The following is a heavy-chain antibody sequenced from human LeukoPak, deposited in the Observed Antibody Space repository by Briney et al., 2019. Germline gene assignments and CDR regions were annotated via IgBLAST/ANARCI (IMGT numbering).Heavy chain of an antibody. CDR1: GFTFSSYG. CDR2: ISYDGSNK. J-gene: IGHJ1*01. V-gene: IGHV3-30*18. D-gene: IGHD6-25*01. CDR3: AKDGGYPEYFQH. Sequence: GGSLRLSCAASGFTFSSYGMHWVRQAPGKGLEWVAVISYDGSNKYYADSVKGRFTISGDNSKNTLYLQMNSLRAEDAAVYYCAKDGGYPEYFQHWGQGTLVTVSS.